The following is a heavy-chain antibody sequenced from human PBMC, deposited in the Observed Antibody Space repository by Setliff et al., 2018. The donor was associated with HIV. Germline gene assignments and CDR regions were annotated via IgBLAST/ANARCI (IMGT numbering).Heavy chain of an antibody. CDR2: MNPNSGNT. CDR1: GYTLSSND. CDR3: ARARRDSYDRGRRNHYYIDV. J-gene: IGHJ6*03. D-gene: IGHD3-22*01. Sequence: ASVKVSCKASGYTLSSNDINWVRQATGQGLEWMGWMNPNSGNTGYAQKFQGRVTMTRDNSISTAYMELNNLKFEDTAVYYCARARRDSYDRGRRNHYYIDVWGKGTTVTVSS. V-gene: IGHV1-8*01.